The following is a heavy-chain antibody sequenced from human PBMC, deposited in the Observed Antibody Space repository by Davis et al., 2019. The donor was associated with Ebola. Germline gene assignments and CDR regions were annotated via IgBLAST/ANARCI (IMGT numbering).Heavy chain of an antibody. CDR1: GGSISSYY. Sequence: PSETLSLTCTVSGGSISSYYWSWIRQPPGKGLEWIGYIYYSGSTNYNPSLKSRVTISVDTSKNQFSLKLSSVTAADTAVYYCARGQVKKSIVGATEPGDWFDPWGQGTLVTVSS. CDR2: IYYSGST. D-gene: IGHD1-26*01. V-gene: IGHV4-59*01. CDR3: ARGQVKKSIVGATEPGDWFDP. J-gene: IGHJ5*02.